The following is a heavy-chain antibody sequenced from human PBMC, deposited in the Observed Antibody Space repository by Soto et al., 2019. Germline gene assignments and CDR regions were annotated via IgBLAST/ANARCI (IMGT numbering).Heavy chain of an antibody. Sequence: LQLQESGSGLVKPSQTLSLTCGVSGGSINSGDYAWSWIRQPPGKGLEWMGDIYHSGRTYYNPSLKSRVTILVDRSKNQFSLKLSSVTAADTAVYYCAGVRLAAAGGGLDVWGQGTTVTGSS. D-gene: IGHD6-13*01. CDR2: IYHSGRT. J-gene: IGHJ6*02. CDR3: AGVRLAAAGGGLDV. V-gene: IGHV4-30-2*01. CDR1: GGSINSGDYA.